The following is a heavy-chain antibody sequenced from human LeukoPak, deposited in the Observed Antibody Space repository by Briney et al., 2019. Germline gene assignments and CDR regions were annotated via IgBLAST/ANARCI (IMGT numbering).Heavy chain of an antibody. J-gene: IGHJ4*02. CDR3: ARVAPPPSYYDFWSGTDY. D-gene: IGHD3-3*01. CDR1: GYTFTSYG. V-gene: IGHV1-18*01. Sequence: ASVKVSCKASGYTFTSYGISWVRQAPGQGLEWMGWISAYNGNTNYAQKLQGRVTMTTDTSTSTAYMELRSLRSDDTAVYYCARVAPPPSYYDFWSGTDYWGQGTLVTVSS. CDR2: ISAYNGNT.